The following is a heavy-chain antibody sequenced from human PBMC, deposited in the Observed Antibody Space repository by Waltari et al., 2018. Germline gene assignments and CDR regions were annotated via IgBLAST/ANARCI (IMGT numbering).Heavy chain of an antibody. CDR1: GFXFSRYC. D-gene: IGHD1-1*01. J-gene: IGHJ4*02. Sequence: QVQLVESXGGVVQPGRSXRLSCXASGFXFSRYCMHWVRQAPGKGREWVEVKWYXGSNKYYAXSVKXRFXIAXXXSXNTLYLQXXXLRAXDTAVYYCAXXLGYMDYXGQGTLVTVXS. V-gene: IGHV3-33*01. CDR2: KWYXGSNK. CDR3: AXXLGYMDY.